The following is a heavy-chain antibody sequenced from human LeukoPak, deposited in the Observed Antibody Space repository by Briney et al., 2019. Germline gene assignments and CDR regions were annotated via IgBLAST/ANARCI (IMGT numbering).Heavy chain of an antibody. CDR2: INPNSGGT. D-gene: IGHD4-23*01. CDR3: GRDLITVVTPDGMDV. CDR1: GYTFTGYY. V-gene: IGHV1-2*02. Sequence: ASVKVSCKGSGYTFTGYYMHWVRQAPGQGLEGMGWINPNSGGTNYAQNFQGRVTMTRDTSISTAYMELSRLRSDDTAVYYCGRDLITVVTPDGMDVWGQGTTVTVSS. J-gene: IGHJ6*02.